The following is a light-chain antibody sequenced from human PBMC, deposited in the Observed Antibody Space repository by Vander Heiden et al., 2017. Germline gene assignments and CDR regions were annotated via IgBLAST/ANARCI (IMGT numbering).Light chain of an antibody. CDR2: WAS. CDR1: QSVLYSSNNKNY. J-gene: IGKJ4*01. CDR3: QQYDSTPLT. V-gene: IGKV4-1*01. Sequence: DIVMTQSPDSLAVSLGERATINCQSSQSVLYSSNNKNYLAWYQQKPGQPPKLLIYWASTRESGVPDRFSGSGSGTDFTLTISSLQAEDVAVYYCQQYDSTPLTFGGGTKVEIK.